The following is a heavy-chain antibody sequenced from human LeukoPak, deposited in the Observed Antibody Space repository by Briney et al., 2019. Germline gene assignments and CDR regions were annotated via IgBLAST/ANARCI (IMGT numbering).Heavy chain of an antibody. CDR3: AKDVLAALYCSSTSCYTIAGYFDY. CDR1: GFTFSSYA. J-gene: IGHJ4*02. V-gene: IGHV3-23*01. Sequence: GGSLRLSCAASGFTFSSYAMSWVRQAPGKGLEWVSAISGSGGSTYYADSVKGRFTISRDNSKNTLYLQMNSLRAGDTAVYYCAKDVLAALYCSSTSCYTIAGYFDYWGQGTLVTVSS. D-gene: IGHD2-2*02. CDR2: ISGSGGST.